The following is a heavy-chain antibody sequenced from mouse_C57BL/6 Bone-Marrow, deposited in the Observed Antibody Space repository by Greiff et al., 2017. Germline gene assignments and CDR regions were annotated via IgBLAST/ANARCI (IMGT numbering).Heavy chain of an antibody. CDR2: IDPSDSYT. CDR3: ARLDY. J-gene: IGHJ4*01. V-gene: IGHV1-69*01. CDR1: GYTFTSYW. Sequence: QVQLQQPGAELVMPGASVKLSCKASGYTFTSYWMHWVKQRPGQGLEWIGEIDPSDSYTNYNEKFKGKSTLTVDKSSSTAYMQLSSLTSEDSAVYYCARLDYWGQGTSVTVSS.